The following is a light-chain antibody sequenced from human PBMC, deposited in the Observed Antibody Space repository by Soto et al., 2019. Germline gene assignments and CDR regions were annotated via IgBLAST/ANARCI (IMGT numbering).Light chain of an antibody. Sequence: EIVLTQSPATLSLSPGERATLSCGASQTVNSRYLAWYQQKPGLAPRLLIYDASTRATGIPDRFSGRGSGTDFTLTISRLEPEDFAVYFCQQYSSSPYTFGQGTKVEIK. CDR2: DAS. CDR1: QTVNSRY. CDR3: QQYSSSPYT. J-gene: IGKJ2*01. V-gene: IGKV3D-20*01.